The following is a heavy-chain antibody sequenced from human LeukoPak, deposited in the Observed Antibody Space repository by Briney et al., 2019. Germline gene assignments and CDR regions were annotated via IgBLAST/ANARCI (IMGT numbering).Heavy chain of an antibody. V-gene: IGHV1-18*04. J-gene: IGHJ3*02. CDR2: ISAYNGNT. CDR3: ARDLGLAYCGGDCHSEDAFDI. CDR1: GYTFTSYG. Sequence: ASVKVSCKASGYTFTSYGISWVRQAPGQGLEWMGWISAYNGNTNYAQKLQGRVTMTTDTSTSTAYMELRSLRSDDTAVYYCARDLGLAYCGGDCHSEDAFDIWGQGTMVTVSS. D-gene: IGHD2-21*02.